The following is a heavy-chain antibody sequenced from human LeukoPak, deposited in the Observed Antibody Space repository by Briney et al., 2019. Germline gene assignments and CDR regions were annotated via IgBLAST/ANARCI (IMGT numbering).Heavy chain of an antibody. V-gene: IGHV4-39*07. J-gene: IGHJ4*02. CDR3: ARDGYSNYDRGGSVDY. CDR2: IYYSGST. CDR1: GGSISSSSYY. Sequence: SETLSLTCTVSGGSISSSSYYWGWIRQPPGKGLEWIGSIYYSGSTYYNPSLKSRVTISVDRSKNQFSLKLSSVTAADTAVYYCARDGYSNYDRGGSVDYWGQGTLVTVSS. D-gene: IGHD4-11*01.